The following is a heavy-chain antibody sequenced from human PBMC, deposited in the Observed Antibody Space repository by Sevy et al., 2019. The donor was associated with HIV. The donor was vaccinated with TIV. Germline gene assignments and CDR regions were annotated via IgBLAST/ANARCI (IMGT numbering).Heavy chain of an antibody. CDR1: GDSINSGDYS. Sequence: SETLSLTCAVSGDSINSGDYSWSWIRQPPGRGLEWIGYIYHSGNTYYNPSLKSRVTISVDRSRNQFSLKLTSVTAADTALYYCARVTTLFGVLNLNYFDPWGQGTLVTVSS. V-gene: IGHV4-30-2*01. CDR3: ARVTTLFGVLNLNYFDP. CDR2: IYHSGNT. D-gene: IGHD3-3*01. J-gene: IGHJ5*02.